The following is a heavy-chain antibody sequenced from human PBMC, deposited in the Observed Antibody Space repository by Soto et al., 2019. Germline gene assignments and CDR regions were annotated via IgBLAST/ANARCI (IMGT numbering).Heavy chain of an antibody. CDR3: ARHGPGGSYSDY. V-gene: IGHV4-39*01. Sequence: SETLSLTCTVSGGSISSSSYYWGWISQPPGKGLEWIGSIYYSGSTYYNPSLKSRVTISVDTSKNQFSLKLSSVTAADTAVYYCARHGPGGSYSDYWGQGTLVTVSS. CDR2: IYYSGST. CDR1: GGSISSSSYY. D-gene: IGHD1-26*01. J-gene: IGHJ4*02.